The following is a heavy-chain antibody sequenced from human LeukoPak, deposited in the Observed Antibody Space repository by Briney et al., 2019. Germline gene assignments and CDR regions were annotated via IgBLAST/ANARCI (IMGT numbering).Heavy chain of an antibody. D-gene: IGHD2-15*01. J-gene: IGHJ4*02. CDR2: IYHSGDT. V-gene: IGHV4-59*08. Sequence: LETLSLTCTVSGGSISSYYWSWIRQPPGKGLEWIGYIYHSGDTNHNPSLKSRVTISTDTSKNQFSLELRSVTAADTAVYYCARHPFATPFDSWGQGILVTVSS. CDR1: GGSISSYY. CDR3: ARHPFATPFDS.